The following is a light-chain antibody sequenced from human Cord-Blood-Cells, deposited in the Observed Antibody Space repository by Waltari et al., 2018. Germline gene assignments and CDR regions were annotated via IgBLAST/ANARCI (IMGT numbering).Light chain of an antibody. V-gene: IGKV4-1*01. J-gene: IGKJ2*01. CDR1: PSVLYSSNNKNY. CDR3: QQYYSTPYT. Sequence: DLVMTQSPDSLAVSLGERATINCQSSPSVLYSSNNKNYLAWYHQKPGPPPKLLIYWASTRESGVPDRFSGSGSGTDFTLTISSLQAEDVAVYYCQQYYSTPYTFGQGTKLEIK. CDR2: WAS.